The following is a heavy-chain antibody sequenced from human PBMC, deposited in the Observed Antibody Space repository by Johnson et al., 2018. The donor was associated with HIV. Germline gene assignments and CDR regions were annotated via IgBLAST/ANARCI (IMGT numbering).Heavy chain of an antibody. CDR2: ISYDGSNK. V-gene: IGHV3-30*14. CDR1: GFIFTNFA. J-gene: IGHJ3*02. Sequence: QVQLVESGGGVVQPGRSLRLACPVSGFIFTNFAMHWVRQAPGKGLEWVAVISYDGSNKYYADSVKGRFTISRDNSKNTLYLQMNSLRAEDTAVYYCARERIAAAGLDAFDIWGQGTMVTVSS. D-gene: IGHD6-13*01. CDR3: ARERIAAAGLDAFDI.